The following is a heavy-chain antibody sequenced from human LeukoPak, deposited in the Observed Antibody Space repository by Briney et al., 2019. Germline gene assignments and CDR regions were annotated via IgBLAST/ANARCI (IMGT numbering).Heavy chain of an antibody. CDR1: GGSISSRSYY. J-gene: IGHJ3*02. D-gene: IGHD3-22*01. V-gene: IGHV4-39*07. CDR2: IYYSGST. CDR3: ARDQTTRYYYQSSGYHDGFEI. Sequence: SGTLSLTCTVSGGSISSRSYYWAWIRQSPGKGLEWLGIIYYSGSTYYNPSLESRVTISVDTSKNQFSLKLTSVTAADTAVYYCARDQTTRYYYQSSGYHDGFEIWGQGTMVTVSS.